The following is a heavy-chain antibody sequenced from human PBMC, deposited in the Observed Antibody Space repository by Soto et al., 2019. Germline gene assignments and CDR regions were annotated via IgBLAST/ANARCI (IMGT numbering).Heavy chain of an antibody. Sequence: QVQLVESGGGVVQPGRSLRLSCVASGFTFSNYGMHWVRQAPGKGPEWVAVIWYDGSNKDYADSVKGRFTISRDNSRNTLYLQMNSLRAEDTAVYYCASALETGAYWGQGTLVTVSS. V-gene: IGHV3-33*01. CDR3: ASALETGAY. D-gene: IGHD3-10*01. CDR2: IWYDGSNK. CDR1: GFTFSNYG. J-gene: IGHJ4*02.